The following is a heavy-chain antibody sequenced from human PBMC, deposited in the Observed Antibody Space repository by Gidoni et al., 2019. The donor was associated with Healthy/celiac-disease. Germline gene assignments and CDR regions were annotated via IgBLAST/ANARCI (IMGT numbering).Heavy chain of an antibody. D-gene: IGHD5-12*01. V-gene: IGHV3-30-3*01. CDR3: ARDLYGYDSNWFDP. CDR2: ISYDGSNK. CDR1: GFPFRSYA. Sequence: QVQLVESGGGVLQPGRSLRLSCAASGFPFRSYAMHWVRQAPVKGLEWVAVISYDGSNKYYADSVKGRFTISSDNSKNTLYLQRNSLRAEDTAVYYCARDLYGYDSNWFDPWGQGTLVTVSS. J-gene: IGHJ5*02.